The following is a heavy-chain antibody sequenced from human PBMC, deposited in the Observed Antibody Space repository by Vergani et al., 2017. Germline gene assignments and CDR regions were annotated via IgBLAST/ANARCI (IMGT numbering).Heavy chain of an antibody. V-gene: IGHV1-69*01. Sequence: QVQLVQSGAEVKKPGSSVKVSCKASGGTFSSYAISWVRQAPGQGLEWMGGIIPIFGTANYAQKFQGRVTITADEATSTAYMELSSLRSEDTAVYYCARHIVVVPAAIVENLGFDPWGQGTLVTVSS. CDR2: IIPIFGTA. D-gene: IGHD2-2*01. CDR1: GGTFSSYA. J-gene: IGHJ5*02. CDR3: ARHIVVVPAAIVENLGFDP.